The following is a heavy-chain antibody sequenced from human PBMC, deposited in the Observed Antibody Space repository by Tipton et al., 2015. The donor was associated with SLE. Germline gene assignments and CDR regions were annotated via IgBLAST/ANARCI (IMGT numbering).Heavy chain of an antibody. Sequence: TLSLTCTVSGASISSRSYYWNWIRQPAGKGLEWIGRIYTGGSTYYNPSLESRVTISMDTSKNQFSLKLTSVTAADTAVYYCATLSAGIASRRYFDNWGQGTLVSVSS. CDR3: ATLSAGIASRRYFDN. CDR1: GASISSRSYY. V-gene: IGHV4-61*02. J-gene: IGHJ4*02. CDR2: IYTGGST. D-gene: IGHD6-6*01.